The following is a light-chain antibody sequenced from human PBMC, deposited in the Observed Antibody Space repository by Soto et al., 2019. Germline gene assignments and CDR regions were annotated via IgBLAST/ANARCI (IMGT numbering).Light chain of an antibody. CDR3: QQRSSWPVT. Sequence: IVMTHAPATLSVSPGETAALSCGASQSVSSFLAWFQQKPGQAPRLLIYDGSDRATGIPARFSGSGSGTDFTLTISSLEPEDFAVYYCQQRSSWPVTFGQGTRLEIK. CDR1: QSVSSF. CDR2: DGS. J-gene: IGKJ5*01. V-gene: IGKV3-11*01.